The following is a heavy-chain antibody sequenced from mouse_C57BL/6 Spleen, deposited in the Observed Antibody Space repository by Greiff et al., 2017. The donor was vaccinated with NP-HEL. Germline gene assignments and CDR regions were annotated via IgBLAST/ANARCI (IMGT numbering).Heavy chain of an antibody. J-gene: IGHJ2*01. V-gene: IGHV1-22*01. D-gene: IGHD2-2*01. CDR3: ARHLYYGYEEYFDY. Sequence: EVQLQQSGPELVKPGASVKMSCKASGYTFTDYNMHWVKQSHGKSLEWIGYINPNNGGTSYNQKFKGKATLTVNKSSSTAYMELRSLTSEDSAVYYCARHLYYGYEEYFDYWGQGTTLTVSS. CDR1: GYTFTDYN. CDR2: INPNNGGT.